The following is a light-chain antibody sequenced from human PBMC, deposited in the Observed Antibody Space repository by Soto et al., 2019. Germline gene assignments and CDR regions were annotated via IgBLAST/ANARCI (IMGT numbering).Light chain of an antibody. CDR3: QQYHNWPPIT. Sequence: EIVLTQSPGTLSVSPGERATLSFRASQFVSSNLAWYQQKPGQAPRLLIYGASTRATGIPARFSGSGSGTEFTLTISNLQSEDFAVYFCQQYHNWPPITFGQGTRLEIK. CDR1: QFVSSN. CDR2: GAS. V-gene: IGKV3D-15*01. J-gene: IGKJ5*01.